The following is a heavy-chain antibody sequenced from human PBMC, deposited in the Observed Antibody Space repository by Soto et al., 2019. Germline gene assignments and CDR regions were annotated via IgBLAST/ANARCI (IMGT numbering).Heavy chain of an antibody. CDR3: ARDEAYKWNDGGWFDP. D-gene: IGHD1-1*01. V-gene: IGHV1-18*01. CDR2: ISAYNGKT. Sequence: QVQLVQSGAEVKKPGASVKVSCKASGYTLTSYGISWVRQASGQGLGWMGWISAYNGKTKNAQKLQGRVTMTTDTSTSTAYMELRSLRSDDTAVYYCARDEAYKWNDGGWFDPWGQGTLVTVSS. J-gene: IGHJ5*02. CDR1: GYTLTSYG.